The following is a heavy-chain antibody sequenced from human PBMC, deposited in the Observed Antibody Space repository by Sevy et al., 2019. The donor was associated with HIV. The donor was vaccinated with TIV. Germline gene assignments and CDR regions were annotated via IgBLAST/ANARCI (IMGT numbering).Heavy chain of an antibody. V-gene: IGHV3-30*04. D-gene: IGHD3-3*01. Sequence: GGSLRLSCTASGFVFSSYAMHWVRQAPGKGLEWVAFIAYDGSNKNYADSVKGRFTLSRDNSKNTLYLQMNSLGAEDTAVYYCARPRFLGWLSSAAFVIWGKGTMVTVSS. CDR2: IAYDGSNK. J-gene: IGHJ3*02. CDR3: ARPRFLGWLSSAAFVI. CDR1: GFVFSSYA.